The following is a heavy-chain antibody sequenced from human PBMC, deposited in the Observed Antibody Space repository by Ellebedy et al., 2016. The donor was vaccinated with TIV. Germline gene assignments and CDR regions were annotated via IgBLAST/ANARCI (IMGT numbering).Heavy chain of an antibody. CDR1: EFTFSIYT. CDR2: ISANGANT. Sequence: GGSLRLSXSASEFTFSIYTMNWVRRAPGKGLESVSGISANGANTNYADSVKGRFTISRDNSKNTLYLQMNSLRPEDTAMYYCVKERGYSYAFDFWGLGIPVTVSS. CDR3: VKERGYSYAFDF. D-gene: IGHD5-18*01. J-gene: IGHJ4*02. V-gene: IGHV3-64D*06.